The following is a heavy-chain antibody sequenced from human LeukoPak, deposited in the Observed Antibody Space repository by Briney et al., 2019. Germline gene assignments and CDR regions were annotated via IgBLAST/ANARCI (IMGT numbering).Heavy chain of an antibody. J-gene: IGHJ4*02. V-gene: IGHV3-7*04. CDR3: ARDTSGLDY. D-gene: IGHD3-16*01. CDR1: GFTFSIYW. CDR2: IKEDGSET. Sequence: GGSLRLSCAASGFTFSIYWMSWVRQVPGRGLEWVANIKEDGSETYYVDFVKGRFTISRANARNSLYLQMSSLRAEDTAVYFCARDTSGLDYWGRGTLVTVSS.